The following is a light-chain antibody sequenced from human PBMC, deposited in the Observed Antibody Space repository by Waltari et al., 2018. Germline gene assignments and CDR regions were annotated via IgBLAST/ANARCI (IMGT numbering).Light chain of an antibody. V-gene: IGKV3-20*01. CDR3: QKYVNLPAT. CDR2: DAS. Sequence: EIVLTQSPGTLSLSPGERATLSCRASQSVGRYLAWYQHKPGQAPRLLIYDASTRATGIPDRFSGSGSGTDFSLTISRLESEDFAVYYCQKYVNLPATFGQGTKVEIK. CDR1: QSVGRY. J-gene: IGKJ1*01.